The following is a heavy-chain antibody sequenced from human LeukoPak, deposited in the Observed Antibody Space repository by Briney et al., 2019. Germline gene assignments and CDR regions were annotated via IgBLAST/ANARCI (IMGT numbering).Heavy chain of an antibody. D-gene: IGHD1-26*01. CDR1: GFTFSSYC. V-gene: IGHV3-21*01. CDR3: ARDIVGATTEFDY. J-gene: IGHJ4*02. Sequence: GGSLRLSCAASGFTFSSYCMNWVRQAPGKGLEWVSSISSSRSYIYYADLVKGRFTISRDNAKNSLYLQMSSRRAEDTAVYYCARDIVGATTEFDYWGQGTLVTVSS. CDR2: ISSSRSYI.